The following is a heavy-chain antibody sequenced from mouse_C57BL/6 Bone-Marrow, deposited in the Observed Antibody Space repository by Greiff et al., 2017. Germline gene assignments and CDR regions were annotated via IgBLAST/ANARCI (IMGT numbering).Heavy chain of an antibody. CDR2: IDPETGGT. Sequence: QVQLKQSGAELVRPGASVTLSCKASGYTFTDYEMHWVKQTPVHGLGWIGAIDPETGGTAYNQKFKGKAILTADKSSSTAYMELRSLTSEDSAVYYCTRSRVITTVVATDYWGQGTTLTVSS. CDR3: TRSRVITTVVATDY. D-gene: IGHD1-1*01. V-gene: IGHV1-15*01. J-gene: IGHJ2*01. CDR1: GYTFTDYE.